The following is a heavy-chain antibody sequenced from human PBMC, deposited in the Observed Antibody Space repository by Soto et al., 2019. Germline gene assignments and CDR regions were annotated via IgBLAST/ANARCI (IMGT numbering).Heavy chain of an antibody. CDR1: GFTFSNAW. J-gene: IGHJ5*02. CDR3: TTESALWFGENWFDP. Sequence: PGGSLRLSCAASGFTFSNAWMSWVRQAPGKGLEWVGRIKSKTDGGTTDYAAPVKGRFTISRDDSKNTLYLQMNSLRTEDTAVYYCTTESALWFGENWFDPWGQGTLVTVSS. CDR2: IKSKTDGGTT. V-gene: IGHV3-15*01. D-gene: IGHD3-10*01.